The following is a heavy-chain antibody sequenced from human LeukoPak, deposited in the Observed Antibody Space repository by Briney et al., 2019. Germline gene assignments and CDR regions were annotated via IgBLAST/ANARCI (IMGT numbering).Heavy chain of an antibody. J-gene: IGHJ5*02. CDR3: ARDPAVAGTGWFDP. D-gene: IGHD6-19*01. V-gene: IGHV4-34*01. Sequence: KPSETLSLTCAVYGGSFSGYYWSWIRQPPGKGLEWIGEINHSGSTNYNPPLKSRVTISVDTSKNQFSLKLSSVTAADTAVYYCARDPAVAGTGWFDPWGQGTLVTVSS. CDR1: GGSFSGYY. CDR2: INHSGST.